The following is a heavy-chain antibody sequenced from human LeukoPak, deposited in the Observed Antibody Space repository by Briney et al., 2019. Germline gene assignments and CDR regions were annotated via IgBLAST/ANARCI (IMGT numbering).Heavy chain of an antibody. CDR3: ARDSVAGTEGFDY. D-gene: IGHD6-19*01. J-gene: IGHJ4*02. CDR1: VYTFTNFY. V-gene: IGHV1-2*02. Sequence: ASVKVSCKASVYTFTNFYIHWVRQAPGQGLEWMGWINPNSGDTSYAREFQDRVTMTRDTSLSTAYMELRSLRSDDTAVYYCARDSVAGTEGFDYWGQGTLVTVSS. CDR2: INPNSGDT.